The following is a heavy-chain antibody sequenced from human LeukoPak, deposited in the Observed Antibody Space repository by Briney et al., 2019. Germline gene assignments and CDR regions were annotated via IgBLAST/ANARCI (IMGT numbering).Heavy chain of an antibody. CDR1: GGSISSSNW. CDR3: ATYSRDWSPAFDI. V-gene: IGHV4-4*02. CDR2: IYHSGGT. D-gene: IGHD6-19*01. J-gene: IGHJ3*02. Sequence: SGTLSLTCAVSGGSISSSNWWSWVRQPPGKGLEWIGEIYHSGGTNYTPSLKSRVTISVDKSKNQLSLKLNSVTAADTAVYYCATYSRDWSPAFDIWGQGTVVTVSS.